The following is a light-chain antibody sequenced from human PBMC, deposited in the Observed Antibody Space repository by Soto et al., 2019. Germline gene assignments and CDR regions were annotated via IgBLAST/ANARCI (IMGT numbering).Light chain of an antibody. CDR3: FSYAGSSTRV. CDR1: SSDVGSFNL. CDR2: EGS. Sequence: QSALTQPASVSGSPGQSITISCTGISSDVGSFNLVSWYQQHPGKAPKVIFFEGSERPSGVSNRFSGSKSGNTASLTISGLQAEDEADYYCFSYAGSSTRVFGGGTKLTV. J-gene: IGLJ3*02. V-gene: IGLV2-23*01.